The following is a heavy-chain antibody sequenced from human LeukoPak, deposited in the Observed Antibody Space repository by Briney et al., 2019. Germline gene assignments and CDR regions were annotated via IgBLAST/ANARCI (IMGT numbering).Heavy chain of an antibody. CDR2: ISAYNGNT. CDR3: ARMGLGGFWSGYYVVDY. CDR1: GYTFTSYG. D-gene: IGHD3-3*01. V-gene: IGHV1-18*01. J-gene: IGHJ4*02. Sequence: ASVKVSCKASGYTFTSYGISWVRQAPGQGLEWMGWISAYNGNTNYAQKLQGSVTMTTDTSTSTAYMELRSLRSDDTAVYYCARMGLGGFWSGYYVVDYWGQGTLVTVSS.